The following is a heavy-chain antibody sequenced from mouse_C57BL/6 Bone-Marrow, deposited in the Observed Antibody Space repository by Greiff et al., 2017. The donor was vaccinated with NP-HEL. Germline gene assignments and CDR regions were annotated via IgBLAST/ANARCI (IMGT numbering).Heavy chain of an antibody. CDR1: GYTFTDYY. D-gene: IGHD1-1*01. J-gene: IGHJ4*01. V-gene: IGHV1-76*01. Sequence: VQLQQSGAELVRPGASVKLSCKASGYTFTDYYINWVKQRPGQGLEWIARIYPGSGNTYYNEKFKGKATLTAEKYSSTAYMQLSSLTSEDSAVYFCATDYYGSRGYYYAMDYWGQGTSVTVSS. CDR2: IYPGSGNT. CDR3: ATDYYGSRGYYYAMDY.